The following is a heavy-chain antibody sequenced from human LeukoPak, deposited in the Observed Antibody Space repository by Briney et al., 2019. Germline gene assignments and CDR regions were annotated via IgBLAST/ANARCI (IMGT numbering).Heavy chain of an antibody. CDR1: GFIFSSYW. J-gene: IGHJ4*02. Sequence: GGPLRLSCAASGFIFSSYWMHWVRQAPGKGLVWVSRINSDGSSTSYADSAKGRFTISRDNAKNTLYLQMNSLRAEDTAVYYCARGSVYCSSTSCYTYYFAYWGQGTLVTVSS. V-gene: IGHV3-74*01. D-gene: IGHD2-2*01. CDR3: ARGSVYCSSTSCYTYYFAY. CDR2: INSDGSST.